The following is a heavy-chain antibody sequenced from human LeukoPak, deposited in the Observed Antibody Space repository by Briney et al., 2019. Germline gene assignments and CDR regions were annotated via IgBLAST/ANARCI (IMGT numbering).Heavy chain of an antibody. Sequence: GGSLRLSCAASGFTFSSYSMNWVRQAPGKGLEWVSHITASGTAMFYADSVKGRFTISRDNAKNSLYLQMNSLRDEDTAVYYCARDETPTNGYDSYDFWGQGTLVTVST. CDR2: ITASGTAM. D-gene: IGHD5-12*01. V-gene: IGHV3-48*02. J-gene: IGHJ4*02. CDR3: ARDETPTNGYDSYDF. CDR1: GFTFSSYS.